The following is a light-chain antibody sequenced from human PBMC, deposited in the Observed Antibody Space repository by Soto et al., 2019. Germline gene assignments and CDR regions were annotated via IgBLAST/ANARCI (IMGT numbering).Light chain of an antibody. J-gene: IGKJ2*01. V-gene: IGKV3-15*01. CDR1: QSLSSD. CDR2: GAS. CDR3: QRYNNWPPYT. Sequence: IVLTQSPATLSVSPGERATLSCRASQSLSSDLAWYQQKPGQAPRLLTYGASTRATGIPARFSGSGSGTEFTLTISSLQSEDFAIYYCQRYNNWPPYTFGQGTKLEI.